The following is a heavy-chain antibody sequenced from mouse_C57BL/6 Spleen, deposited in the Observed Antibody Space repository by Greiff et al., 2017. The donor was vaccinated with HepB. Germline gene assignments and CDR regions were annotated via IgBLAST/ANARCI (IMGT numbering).Heavy chain of an antibody. Sequence: QVQLQQPGAELVRPGTSVKLSCKASGYTFTSYWMHWVKQRPGQGLEWIGVIDPSDSYTNYNQKFKGKATLTVDTSSSTAYMQLSSLTSEDSAVYYGARYTTVAYAMDYWGQGTSVTVSS. CDR2: IDPSDSYT. J-gene: IGHJ4*01. CDR1: GYTFTSYW. CDR3: ARYTTVAYAMDY. D-gene: IGHD1-1*01. V-gene: IGHV1-59*01.